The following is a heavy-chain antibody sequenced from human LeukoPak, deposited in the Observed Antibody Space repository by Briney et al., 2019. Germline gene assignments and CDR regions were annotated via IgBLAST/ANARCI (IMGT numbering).Heavy chain of an antibody. CDR2: IYYSVTT. V-gene: IGHV4-4*02. CDR1: GGSISNTNW. Sequence: PSETLSLTCGVSGGSISNTNWWTWFRQPPGKGLEWIGYIYYSVTTNYNPSLKSRVTISVDTSKNQFSLKLSSVTAADTAVYYCARGLHAVDYWGQGTLVTVSS. J-gene: IGHJ4*02. D-gene: IGHD5-24*01. CDR3: ARGLHAVDY.